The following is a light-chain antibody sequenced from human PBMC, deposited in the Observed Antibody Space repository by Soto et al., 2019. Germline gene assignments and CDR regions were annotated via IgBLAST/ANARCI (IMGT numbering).Light chain of an antibody. J-gene: IGLJ3*02. CDR3: SSYTNIATRV. CDR1: SSDVGGYDY. CDR2: EVT. Sequence: QSALTQPASVSGSPGQSITISCTGTSSDVGGYDYVSWYQQYPGQAPKVLIYEVTNRPSGVSNRFSGSKSGNTASLTISGLQPDDEADYYCSSYTNIATRVFGGGTKLTVL. V-gene: IGLV2-14*01.